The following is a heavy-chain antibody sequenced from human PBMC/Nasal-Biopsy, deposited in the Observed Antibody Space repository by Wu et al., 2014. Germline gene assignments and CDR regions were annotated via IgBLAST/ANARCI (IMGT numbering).Heavy chain of an antibody. J-gene: IGHJ3*02. CDR3: GGYSYGSVELVGI. CDR2: SRNKANSYTT. V-gene: IGHV3-72*01. Sequence: LRLSCAASGFTFSDYFMAWIRQAPGKGLEWVGRSRNKANSYTTAYAASVKGRFTISRDDSKNSLYLQMNSLKTEDTAVYYCGGYSYGSVELVGIWGQGTMVSVSS. CDR1: GFTFSDYF. D-gene: IGHD5-18*01.